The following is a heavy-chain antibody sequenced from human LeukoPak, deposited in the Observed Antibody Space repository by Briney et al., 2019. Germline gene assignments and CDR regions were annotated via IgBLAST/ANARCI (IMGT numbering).Heavy chain of an antibody. CDR1: GGSFSGYY. CDR2: INHSGST. J-gene: IGHJ5*02. Sequence: PSETLSLTCAVYGGSFSGYYWSWIRQPPGKGLEGIGEINHSGSTNYNPSLKSRVTISVDTSKNQFSLKLSSVTAADTAVYFCARGGYYGSGNDFRFDPWGQGTLVTVSS. D-gene: IGHD3-10*01. CDR3: ARGGYYGSGNDFRFDP. V-gene: IGHV4-34*01.